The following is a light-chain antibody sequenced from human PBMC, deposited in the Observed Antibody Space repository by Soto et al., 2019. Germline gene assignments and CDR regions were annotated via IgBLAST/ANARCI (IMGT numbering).Light chain of an antibody. Sequence: EIVMTQSPATLSVSPGDRATLSCRASQSVSSSYLAWYQQKPGQAPRLLIYGASSRATGIPDRFSGRGSGTDFTLTISRLEPEDFATYYCQQSYTTPVFGQGTRLEIK. CDR3: QQSYTTPV. J-gene: IGKJ5*01. V-gene: IGKV3D-20*02. CDR1: QSVSSSY. CDR2: GAS.